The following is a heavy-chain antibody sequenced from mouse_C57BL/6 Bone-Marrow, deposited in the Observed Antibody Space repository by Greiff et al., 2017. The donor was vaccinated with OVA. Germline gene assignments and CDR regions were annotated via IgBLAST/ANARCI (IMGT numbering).Heavy chain of an antibody. J-gene: IGHJ1*03. CDR3: ARKTDWYFDV. CDR2: IYPRSGNT. CDR1: GYTFRSYG. V-gene: IGHV1-81*01. Sequence: VQLQQSGAELVRPGASVKLSCKASGYTFRSYGISWVKQRPGQGLEWIGQIYPRSGNTYYNEKFKGKATLTADKSSSTAYMELRSLTSEDSAVYFGARKTDWYFDVWGKGTTVTVSS.